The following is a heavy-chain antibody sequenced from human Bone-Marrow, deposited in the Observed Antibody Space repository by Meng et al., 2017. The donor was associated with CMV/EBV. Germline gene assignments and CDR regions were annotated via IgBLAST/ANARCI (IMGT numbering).Heavy chain of an antibody. CDR2: INPNTGGT. CDR3: ARVPQYDSSGYYSP. Sequence: ASVKVSCKASGYTFTSYGISWVRQAPGQGLEWMGWINPNTGGTNYAQKFQGRVTMTRDTSIRTAYMELSTLRSDDTAVYYCARVPQYDSSGYYSPWGQGTLVTVSS. J-gene: IGHJ5*02. V-gene: IGHV1-2*02. D-gene: IGHD3-22*01. CDR1: GYTFTSYG.